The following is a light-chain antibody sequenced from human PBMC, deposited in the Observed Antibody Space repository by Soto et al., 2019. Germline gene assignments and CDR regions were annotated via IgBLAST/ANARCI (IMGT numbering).Light chain of an antibody. Sequence: EIVLTQSPGTLSVSPGQRATLSCRASQSVSSSFLAWYQQKPGQAPRLLIYGASSRATGIPDRFSGSESGTAFTLTISRLEPEDFAVYYCQQYGSSPYTFGQGTKLEIK. CDR1: QSVSSSF. CDR2: GAS. J-gene: IGKJ2*01. CDR3: QQYGSSPYT. V-gene: IGKV3-20*01.